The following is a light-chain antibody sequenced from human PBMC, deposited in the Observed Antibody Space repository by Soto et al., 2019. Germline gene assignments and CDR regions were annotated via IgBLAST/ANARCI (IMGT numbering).Light chain of an antibody. J-gene: IGKJ5*01. Sequence: EIVLTQSQGTLALSPGERATLSCSASQSVDSKYFSWYQQKPGQAPRLLIYGGSRRATGVPDRFSGAGSGKDFTITISRLETEDFEVFYCKQYAFSPRNFGKGPRLEIK. CDR3: KQYAFSPRN. V-gene: IGKV3-20*01. CDR1: QSVDSKY. CDR2: GGS.